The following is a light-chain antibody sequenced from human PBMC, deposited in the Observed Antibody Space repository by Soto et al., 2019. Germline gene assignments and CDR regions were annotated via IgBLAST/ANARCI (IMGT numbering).Light chain of an antibody. V-gene: IGLV1-40*01. CDR3: QSYDSSLSVV. Sequence: QSVLPQPPSVSGAPGQRVTISCTGSSSNIGAGYDVHWYQQLPGTAPKLLIYGNSNRPSGVPDRFSGSKSGTSASLAITGLQAEDEADYNCQSYDSSLSVVFGGGTKLTVL. J-gene: IGLJ2*01. CDR2: GNS. CDR1: SSNIGAGYD.